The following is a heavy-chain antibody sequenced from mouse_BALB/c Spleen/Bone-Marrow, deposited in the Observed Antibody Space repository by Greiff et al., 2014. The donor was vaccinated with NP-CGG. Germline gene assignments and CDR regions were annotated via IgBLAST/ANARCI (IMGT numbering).Heavy chain of an antibody. CDR3: ARGAH. CDR2: ISSGSSSI. V-gene: IGHV5-17*02. J-gene: IGHJ2*01. CDR1: GFTFSRFG. Sequence: EVQGVESGGGLVQPGGSRKLSCAASGFTFSRFGMHWVRQAPEKGLEWVAYISSGSSSIYYSDTVRGRFTISRDNPMDTLFLQMTSLRSEDTAMYYCARGAHWGQGPILTVSS.